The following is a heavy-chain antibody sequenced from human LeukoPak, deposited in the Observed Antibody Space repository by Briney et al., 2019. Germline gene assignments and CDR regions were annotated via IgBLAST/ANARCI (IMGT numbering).Heavy chain of an antibody. V-gene: IGHV3-64*01. CDR1: GFTFSTYY. Sequence: PGGSLRLSCAASGFTFSTYYMHWVRQAPGKGLEYVSSISSHGGSIYYAKSVKGRFTISRDNSKNTLYLQMGSLSSEDMAVYCCAREINGDYGNWFDSWGQGTLVTVSS. J-gene: IGHJ5*01. CDR3: AREINGDYGNWFDS. CDR2: ISSHGGSI. D-gene: IGHD4-17*01.